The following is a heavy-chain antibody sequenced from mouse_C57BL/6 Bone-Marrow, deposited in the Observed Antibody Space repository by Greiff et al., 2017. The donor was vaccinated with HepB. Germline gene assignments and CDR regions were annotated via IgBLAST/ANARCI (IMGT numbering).Heavy chain of an antibody. J-gene: IGHJ3*01. CDR2: FHPYNDDT. V-gene: IGHV1-47*01. Sequence: VQLQQSGAELVKPGASVTMSCKASGYTFTTYPIEWMKQNHGKSLEWSGNFHPYNDDTKYNEKFKGKATLPVEKSSSTVYLELSRLTSDDSAVYYCATNYGNYWFAYWGQGTLVTVSA. D-gene: IGHD2-1*01. CDR1: GYTFTTYP. CDR3: ATNYGNYWFAY.